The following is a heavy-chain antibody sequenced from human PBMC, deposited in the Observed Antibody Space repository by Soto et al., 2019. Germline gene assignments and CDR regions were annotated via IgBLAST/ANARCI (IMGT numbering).Heavy chain of an antibody. CDR2: IIPILGIA. V-gene: IGHV1-69*02. D-gene: IGHD3-16*01. Sequence: QVQLVQSGAEVKKPGSSVKVSCKASGGTFSSYTISWVRQAPGQGLEWMGRIIPILGIANYAQKFQGRVTITADKSTSTAYMELSSLRSEDTAVYYCASSTGVMIRFDYWGQGTLVTVSS. J-gene: IGHJ4*02. CDR3: ASSTGVMIRFDY. CDR1: GGTFSSYT.